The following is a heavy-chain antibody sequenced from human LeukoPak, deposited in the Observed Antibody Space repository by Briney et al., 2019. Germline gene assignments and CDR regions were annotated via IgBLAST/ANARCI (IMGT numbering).Heavy chain of an antibody. D-gene: IGHD6-13*01. CDR2: ISGSGGST. Sequence: GGSLRLSCAASGFTFSSYAMSWVRQAPGKGLEWVSAISGSGGSTYYADSVKGRFTISRDNSKNTLYLQMNSLRAEDTAAYYCANDSPGYSSSWPRIFDYWGQGTLVTVSS. CDR3: ANDSPGYSSSWPRIFDY. CDR1: GFTFSSYA. V-gene: IGHV3-23*01. J-gene: IGHJ4*02.